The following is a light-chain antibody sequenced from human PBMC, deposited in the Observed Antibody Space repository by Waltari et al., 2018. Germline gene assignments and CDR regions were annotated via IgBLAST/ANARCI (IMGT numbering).Light chain of an antibody. Sequence: EIVLTQSPATLSVSPGETATLSCRASQTIKSNLAWYQQQPGQAPRLLIYGASTRGIGIPARFSGSGSGTEFTLTITSLQSEDFAVYFCQQYHKWPPYTFGQGTKLDI. J-gene: IGKJ2*01. V-gene: IGKV3-15*01. CDR1: QTIKSN. CDR3: QQYHKWPPYT. CDR2: GAS.